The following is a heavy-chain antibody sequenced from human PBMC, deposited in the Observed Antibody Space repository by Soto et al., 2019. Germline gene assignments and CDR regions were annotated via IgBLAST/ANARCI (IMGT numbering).Heavy chain of an antibody. V-gene: IGHV4-4*07. Sequence: SETLSLTCTVSGASITGTSYWSWIRQPAGKGLEWIGRFSLSGTANYNPSLRSRVTMSADVSKNQFSLRLTSVTAADTALYYCARGMTPPGAPAWYYFDSWGQGTLVTVSS. CDR2: FSLSGTA. J-gene: IGHJ4*02. CDR1: GASITGTSY. D-gene: IGHD2-8*02. CDR3: ARGMTPPGAPAWYYFDS.